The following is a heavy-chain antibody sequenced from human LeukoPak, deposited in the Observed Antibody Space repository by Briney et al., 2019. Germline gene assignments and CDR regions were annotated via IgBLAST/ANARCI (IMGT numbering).Heavy chain of an antibody. V-gene: IGHV3-30*02. CDR2: IRYDGSNK. J-gene: IGHJ4*02. Sequence: GGSLRLSCAASGFTFSSYRMHWDRQAPGKGLEGVAFIRYDGSNKYYAASVKGRFTISREDSKNTLYLQMNSLRGEDTAGYYCAKDRITFGRVIVPPDYWGQGTLVTVSS. CDR1: GFTFSSYR. CDR3: AKDRITFGRVIVPPDY. D-gene: IGHD3-16*02.